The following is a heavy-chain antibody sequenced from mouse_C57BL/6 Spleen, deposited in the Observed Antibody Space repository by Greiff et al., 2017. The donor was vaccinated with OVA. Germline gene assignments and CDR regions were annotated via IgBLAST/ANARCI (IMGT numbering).Heavy chain of an antibody. CDR1: GYSFTDYN. CDR3: ARVDSSGYVYAMDY. V-gene: IGHV1-39*01. D-gene: IGHD3-2*02. Sequence: SGPELVKPGASVKISCKASGYSFTDYNMNWVKQSNGKSLEWIGVINPNYGTTSYNQKFKGKATLTVDQSSSTAYMQLNSLTSEDSAVYYCARVDSSGYVYAMDYWGQGTSVTVSS. CDR2: INPNYGTT. J-gene: IGHJ4*01.